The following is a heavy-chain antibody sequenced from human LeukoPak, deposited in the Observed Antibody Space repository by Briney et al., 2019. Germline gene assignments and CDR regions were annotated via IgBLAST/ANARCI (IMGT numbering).Heavy chain of an antibody. CDR1: GGTFSSYT. Sequence: SVKVSCKTPGGTFSSYTITWVRQAPGQGLEWMGGIIPIFGTTNYAQKFQGRVTITADESTSTAYMELSSLRSEDTAVYYCARGWQLGGDLGDAFDIWGQGTMVTVSS. V-gene: IGHV1-69*13. CDR2: IIPIFGTT. J-gene: IGHJ3*02. D-gene: IGHD2-21*01. CDR3: ARGWQLGGDLGDAFDI.